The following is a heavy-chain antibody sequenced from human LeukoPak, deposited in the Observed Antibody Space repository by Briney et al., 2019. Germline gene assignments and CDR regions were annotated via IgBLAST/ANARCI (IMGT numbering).Heavy chain of an antibody. J-gene: IGHJ6*02. V-gene: IGHV3-66*01. CDR2: IYSGGST. D-gene: IGHD1-26*01. CDR1: GFTFSSYS. Sequence: GGSLRLSCAASGFTFSSYSMNWVRQAPGKGLEWVSVIYSGGSTYYADSVKGRFTISRDNSKNTLYLQMNSLRAEDTAVYYCARDDGTYYYGMDVWGQGTTVTVSS. CDR3: ARDDGTYYYGMDV.